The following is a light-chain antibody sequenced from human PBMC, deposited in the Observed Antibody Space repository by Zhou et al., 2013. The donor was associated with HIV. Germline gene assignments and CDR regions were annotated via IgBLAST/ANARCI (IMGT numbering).Light chain of an antibody. CDR3: QQSYSPPCT. J-gene: IGKJ1*01. Sequence: DIQMTQSPSSLSASVGDRVTITCRASQSISTSYLNWYQQKPGKAPKLLISATSGLQSGVPSRFNVSGSGTDFTLSISSLHPEDFGTYFCQQSYSPPCTFGQGTKVAIK. CDR2: ATS. V-gene: IGKV1-39*01. CDR1: QSISTSY.